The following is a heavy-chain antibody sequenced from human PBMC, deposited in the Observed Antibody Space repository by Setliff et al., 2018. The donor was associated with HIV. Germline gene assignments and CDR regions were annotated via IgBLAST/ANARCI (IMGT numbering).Heavy chain of an antibody. CDR1: GYTFTSYY. J-gene: IGHJ4*02. Sequence: GASVKVSCKASGYTFTSYYIHWVRQAPGQGLEWMGRINPSGGSTSYAQKFQGRVTMTRDTSTSTVYMELSSLRSEDTAMYYCARRAVPQQIDLDSWGQGTLVTVSS. CDR2: INPSGGST. D-gene: IGHD3-10*01. CDR3: ARRAVPQQIDLDS. V-gene: IGHV1-46*01.